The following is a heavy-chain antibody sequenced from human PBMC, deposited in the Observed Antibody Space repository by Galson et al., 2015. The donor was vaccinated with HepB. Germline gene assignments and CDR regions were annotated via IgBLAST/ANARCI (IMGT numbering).Heavy chain of an antibody. CDR3: ARHPGRGSDGYAFDN. J-gene: IGHJ4*02. V-gene: IGHV4-59*08. Sequence: SETLSLTCTVSGGSISNYYWSWIRQPPGKGLEWIGYVRYTGTTEYNPFLNRTVTISVDASGNQVSLRLRSVTDADTAVYFCARHPGRGSDGYAFDNWGQGILVTVSS. D-gene: IGHD2-21*02. CDR2: VRYTGTT. CDR1: GGSISNYY.